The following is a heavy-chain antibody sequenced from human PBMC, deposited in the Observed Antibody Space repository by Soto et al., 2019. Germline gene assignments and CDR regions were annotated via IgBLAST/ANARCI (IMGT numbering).Heavy chain of an antibody. V-gene: IGHV1-69*13. CDR3: ARHPTYYYDSSGYRNHYFDY. J-gene: IGHJ4*02. CDR1: GGTFSSYA. Sequence: SVKVSCKASGGTFSSYAISWVRQAPGQGLEWMGGIIPIFGTANYAQKFQGRVTITADESTSTAYMELSSLRSEDTAMYYCARHPTYYYDSSGYRNHYFDYWGQGTVVTVSS. D-gene: IGHD3-22*01. CDR2: IIPIFGTA.